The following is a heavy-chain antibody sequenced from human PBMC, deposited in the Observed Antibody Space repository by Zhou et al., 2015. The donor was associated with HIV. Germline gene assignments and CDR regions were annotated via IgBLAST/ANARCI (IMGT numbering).Heavy chain of an antibody. D-gene: IGHD5-24*01. V-gene: IGHV1-46*01. CDR1: GHTFTSFN. CDR3: ARGMPPSIRNPLDL. CDR2: VNPTGEST. Sequence: QVQLVQSGPEVRKPGASVKVSCTTSGHTFTSFNIHWVRQALGQGLEWMGRVNPTGESTTYAEKFQGRVTMTRDTATGTVYMELRSLRYDDTAVYYCARGMPPSIRNPLDLWGQGTLVTVSS. J-gene: IGHJ3*01.